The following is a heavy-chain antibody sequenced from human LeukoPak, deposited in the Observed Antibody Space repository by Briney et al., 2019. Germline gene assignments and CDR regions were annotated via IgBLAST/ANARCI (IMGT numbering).Heavy chain of an antibody. V-gene: IGHV3-11*04. CDR2: ISSSGSTI. D-gene: IGHD3-16*01. CDR1: GFTFSDYY. CDR3: AREVGLGLGEFRIYYRDV. Sequence: TGGSLRLSCAASGFTFSDYYMSWIRQAPGKGLEWVSYISSSGSTIYYADSVKGRFTISRDNAKNSLYLQMNSLRAEDTAVYYWAREVGLGLGEFRIYYRDVGEKGPTVTVP. J-gene: IGHJ6*03.